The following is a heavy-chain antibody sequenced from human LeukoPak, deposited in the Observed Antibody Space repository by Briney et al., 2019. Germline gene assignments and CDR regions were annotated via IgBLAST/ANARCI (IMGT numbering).Heavy chain of an antibody. CDR3: AKDMVRGVFGY. J-gene: IGHJ4*02. V-gene: IGHV3-21*04. D-gene: IGHD3-10*01. CDR2: ISTSSSYI. Sequence: RSGGSLRLSCAASGFTFSSYTMNWVRQAPGKGLEWVSFISTSSSYIYYADSVKGRFTISRDNSKSTLYLQMNSLRAEDTAVYYCAKDMVRGVFGYWGQGTLVTVSS. CDR1: GFTFSSYT.